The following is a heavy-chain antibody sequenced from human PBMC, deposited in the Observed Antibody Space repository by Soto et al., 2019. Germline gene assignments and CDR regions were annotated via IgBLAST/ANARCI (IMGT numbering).Heavy chain of an antibody. CDR2: IYHSGST. J-gene: IGHJ4*02. CDR3: ARGHRSSGYSDY. V-gene: IGHV4-30-2*01. Sequence: SETLSLTCAVSGGSISSGGYSWSWIRQPPGKGLEWIGYIYHSGSTYYNPSLKSRVTISVDRSKNQFSLKLSSVTAADTAVYYCARGHRSSGYSDYWGQGTLVTVSS. D-gene: IGHD3-22*01. CDR1: GGSISSGGYS.